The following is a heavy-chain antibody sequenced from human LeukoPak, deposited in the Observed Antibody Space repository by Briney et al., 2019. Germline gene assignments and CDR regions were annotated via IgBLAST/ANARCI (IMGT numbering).Heavy chain of an antibody. V-gene: IGHV3-23*01. Sequence: GGSLRLSCAASGFTFSSYAMSWVRQAPGKGLEWVSAISGSGGSTYYADSVKGRFTISRDSSKNILYLQMNNLRAEDTAVYYCARGPSGYHNTGGQGTLVTVSS. D-gene: IGHD5-12*01. CDR2: ISGSGGST. CDR3: ARGPSGYHNT. CDR1: GFTFSSYA. J-gene: IGHJ4*02.